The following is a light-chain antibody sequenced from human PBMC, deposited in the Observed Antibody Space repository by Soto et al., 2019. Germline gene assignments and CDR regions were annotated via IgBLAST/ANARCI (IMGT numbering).Light chain of an antibody. CDR1: RSNIGKNP. J-gene: IGLJ3*02. CDR2: FDE. CDR3: AACDDSLNALL. V-gene: IGLV1-36*01. Sequence: QSVLTQPPSVSEAPRQRVIISCSGGRSNIGKNPVHWYQQLPGQRPKLLIHFDELLPSGVSDRFSGSKSGTSASLAISEVQSEYEADYYCAACDDSLNALLFGGGTKLTVL.